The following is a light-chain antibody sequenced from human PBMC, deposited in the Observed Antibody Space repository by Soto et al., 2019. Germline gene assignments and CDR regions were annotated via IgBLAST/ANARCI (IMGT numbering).Light chain of an antibody. J-gene: IGKJ4*01. V-gene: IGKV1-5*01. CDR1: QSISSW. CDR3: QQVNSYPLT. Sequence: DIQMTLSPSTLSATVRDRVTITCRASQSISSWLAWYQQKPGKAPKLLIYDASSLESGVPSRFSGSGSGTEFTLTISSLQPEDFATYYCQQVNSYPLTFGGGTKVDIK. CDR2: DAS.